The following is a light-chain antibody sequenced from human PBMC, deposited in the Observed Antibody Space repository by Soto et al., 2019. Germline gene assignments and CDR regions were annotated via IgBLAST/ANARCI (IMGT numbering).Light chain of an antibody. CDR2: GAS. V-gene: IGKV3-15*01. J-gene: IGKJ1*01. CDR1: QSISSN. CDR3: QQYNNWPRT. Sequence: EVVLTQSPATLSVSPGAGATLSCRASQSISSNLAWYQQKSGQAPRLLIYGASTRATGIPSKFSGGGSGTEFTLAISSLQSEDFAVYYCQQYNNWPRTFGRGTKVDNK.